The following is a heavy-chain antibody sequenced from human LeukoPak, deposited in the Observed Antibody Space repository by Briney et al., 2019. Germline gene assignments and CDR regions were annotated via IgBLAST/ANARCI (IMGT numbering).Heavy chain of an antibody. V-gene: IGHV3-7*01. CDR2: MKQDGSEK. CDR1: GFTFNNYW. Sequence: GGSLRLSCAASGFTFNNYWMNGVRRAPGKGLEWVANMKQDGSEKNYVGSVKGRFTISRDNAKNSLYLQMNSLRAEDTAVYYCARGSDNSGYRSLGNWGQGTLVTVSS. D-gene: IGHD3-22*01. CDR3: ARGSDNSGYRSLGN. J-gene: IGHJ4*02.